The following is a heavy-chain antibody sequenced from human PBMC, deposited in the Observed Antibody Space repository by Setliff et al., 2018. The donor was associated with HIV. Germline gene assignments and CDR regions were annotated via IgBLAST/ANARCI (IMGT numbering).Heavy chain of an antibody. J-gene: IGHJ4*02. V-gene: IGHV3-48*03. CDR2: ISHTGSTV. CDR1: GFTFSSYE. CDR3: ARVAAYGYLSHYFDY. Sequence: GGSLRLSCAASGFTFSSYEMNWVRQAPGKGLELVSYISHTGSTVYYADSVKGRFTISRDNAKNSLYLQMNSLRAEDTAVFYCARVAAYGYLSHYFDYWGQGTLVTVSS. D-gene: IGHD5-18*01.